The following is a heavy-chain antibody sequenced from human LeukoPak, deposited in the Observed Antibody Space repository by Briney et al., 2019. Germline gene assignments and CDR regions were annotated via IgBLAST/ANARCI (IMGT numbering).Heavy chain of an antibody. D-gene: IGHD3-16*01. CDR1: GFTFSSYA. Sequence: GGSLRLSCAASGFTFSSYAMSWVRQAPGKGLEWVSGISWNSGSIGYADSVKGRFTISRDNAKNSLYLQMNSLRAEDTALYYCAKGHFGADHAFDYWGQGTLVTVSS. V-gene: IGHV3-9*01. CDR3: AKGHFGADHAFDY. J-gene: IGHJ4*02. CDR2: ISWNSGSI.